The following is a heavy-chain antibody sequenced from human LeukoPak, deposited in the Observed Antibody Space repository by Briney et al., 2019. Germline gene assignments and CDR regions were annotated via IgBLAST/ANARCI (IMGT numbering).Heavy chain of an antibody. Sequence: GGSLRLSCAASGFTFSSYAMSWVRRAPGKGLEWVSAISGSGGSTYYADSVKGRFTISRDNSKNTLYLQMNSLRAGDTAVYYCAKGGLDYYDSSGYFDYWGQGTLVTVSS. J-gene: IGHJ4*02. D-gene: IGHD3-22*01. CDR2: ISGSGGST. CDR3: AKGGLDYYDSSGYFDY. V-gene: IGHV3-23*01. CDR1: GFTFSSYA.